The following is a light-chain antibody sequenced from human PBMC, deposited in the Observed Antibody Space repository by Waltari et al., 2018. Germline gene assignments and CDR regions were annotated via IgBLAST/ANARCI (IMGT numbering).Light chain of an antibody. CDR3: QSYDATNPWV. J-gene: IGLJ3*02. CDR1: SRNIDTNY. CDR2: EDD. Sequence: NFMLSQPHSVSESPGKTVTISCTASSRNIDTNYVQWYQQRPDSAPTTVIYEDDQRPSGVPHRFSGSIDTSSNSASLTISGLQTEDEADYYCQSYDATNPWVFGGGTKLTVL. V-gene: IGLV6-57*02.